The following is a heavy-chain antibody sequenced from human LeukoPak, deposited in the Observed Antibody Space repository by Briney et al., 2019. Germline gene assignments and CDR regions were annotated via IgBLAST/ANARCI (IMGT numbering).Heavy chain of an antibody. CDR2: TSGSGGDT. D-gene: IGHD1-20*01. Sequence: GGSLRLSCAASGFTFSSYAMSWVRQAPGKGLEWVSATSGSGGDTYYADSVKGRFTISRDNSKNTLYLQMNSLRADDTAIYYCAKTITTANTYYFDYWGQGTLVTVSS. CDR1: GFTFSSYA. V-gene: IGHV3-23*01. J-gene: IGHJ4*02. CDR3: AKTITTANTYYFDY.